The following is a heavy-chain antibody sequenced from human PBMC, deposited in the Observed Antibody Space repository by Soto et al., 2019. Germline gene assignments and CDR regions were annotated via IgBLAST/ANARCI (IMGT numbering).Heavy chain of an antibody. CDR3: ARVGLGYCSSTSCYPVFDY. CDR1: GGTFSSYA. J-gene: IGHJ4*02. CDR2: IIPIFGTA. D-gene: IGHD2-2*01. V-gene: IGHV1-69*13. Sequence: GASVKVSCKASGGTFSSYAISWARQAPGQGLEWMGGIIPIFGTANYAQKFQGRVTITADESTSTAYMELSSLRSEDTAVYYCARVGLGYCSSTSCYPVFDYWGQGTLVTVSS.